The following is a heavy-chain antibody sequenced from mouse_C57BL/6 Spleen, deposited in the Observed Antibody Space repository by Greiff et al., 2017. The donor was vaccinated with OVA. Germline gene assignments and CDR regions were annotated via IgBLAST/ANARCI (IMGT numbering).Heavy chain of an antibody. V-gene: IGHV5-6*02. D-gene: IGHD4-1*01. Sequence: DVKLVESGGDLVKPGGSLKLSCAASGFTFSSYGMSWVRQTPDKRLEWVATISSGGSYTYYPDSVKGRFTISRDNAKNTLYLQMSSLKSEDTAMYYCARVGPGFDYWGQGTTLTVSS. CDR1: GFTFSSYG. CDR3: ARVGPGFDY. CDR2: ISSGGSYT. J-gene: IGHJ2*01.